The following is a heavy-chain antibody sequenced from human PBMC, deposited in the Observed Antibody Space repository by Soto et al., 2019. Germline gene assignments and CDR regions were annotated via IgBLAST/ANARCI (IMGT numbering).Heavy chain of an antibody. J-gene: IGHJ4*02. CDR3: ARGGQDFWSGPFDY. Sequence: PSETLSLTCTVSGGSISNYFCNWIRQPAGKGLGWIGRTDNSGSTNYNPSLKSRITMSADTSRNQFSLKLNSVTAADTAVYYCARGGQDFWSGPFDYWGQGALVTVSS. V-gene: IGHV4-4*07. CDR1: GGSISNYF. D-gene: IGHD3-3*01. CDR2: TDNSGST.